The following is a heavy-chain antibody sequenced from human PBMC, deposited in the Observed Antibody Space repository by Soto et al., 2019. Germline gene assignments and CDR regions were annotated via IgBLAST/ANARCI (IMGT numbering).Heavy chain of an antibody. CDR3: ARGTPIQGLTHNYGMDV. Sequence: GASVKVSCKASGYTFTGYYMHWVRQAPGQGLEWMGWINPNSGGTNYAQKFQGWVTMTRDTSISTAYMELSRLRSDDTAVYYCARGTPIQGLTHNYGMDVWGQGTTVTVSS. CDR2: INPNSGGT. J-gene: IGHJ6*02. V-gene: IGHV1-2*04. CDR1: GYTFTGYY.